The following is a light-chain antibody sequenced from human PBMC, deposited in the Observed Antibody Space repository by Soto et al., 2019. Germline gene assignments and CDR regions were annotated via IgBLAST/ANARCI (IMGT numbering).Light chain of an antibody. CDR1: SRDIGAFNY. CDR3: SSYTTSGTYVL. V-gene: IGLV2-14*01. J-gene: IGLJ3*02. CDR2: EVN. Sequence: QSVLTQPASVSGSPGQSITISCTGTSRDIGAFNYVSRYQQHPDKAPKLLISEVNNRPSGVSHRFSGSKSGNTASLTISGLQPADEADYYCSSYTTSGTYVLFGGGTKLTVL.